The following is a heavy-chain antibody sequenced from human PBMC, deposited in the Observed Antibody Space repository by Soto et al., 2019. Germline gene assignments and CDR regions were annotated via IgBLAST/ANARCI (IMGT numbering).Heavy chain of an antibody. Sequence: QVQLVESGGGVVQPGKSLRLSCAASGFTFSTYAMEWVRQAPGKGLDWVAVISYDGSEKYYADSVQGRFTISRDNSKNTLYLQLNRLRPEDTAVYYCARPVVAFYYYGMDVWGQGTTVTVSS. D-gene: IGHD3-22*01. CDR3: ARPVVAFYYYGMDV. J-gene: IGHJ6*02. V-gene: IGHV3-30-3*01. CDR2: ISYDGSEK. CDR1: GFTFSTYA.